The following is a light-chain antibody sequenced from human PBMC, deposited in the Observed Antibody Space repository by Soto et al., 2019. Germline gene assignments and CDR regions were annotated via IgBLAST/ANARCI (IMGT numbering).Light chain of an antibody. CDR3: LQDYNYPLT. CDR2: GAS. CDR1: LSIRND. V-gene: IGKV1-6*02. Sequence: AIQLTQSPSALSASVGDRVTITCRASLSIRNDLGWYQQKPGEAPRLLVYGASTLQSGVPSRFSGSGSGTEFTLTISSLQLEDFATYYCLQDYNYPLTFGGGTRLEI. J-gene: IGKJ4*01.